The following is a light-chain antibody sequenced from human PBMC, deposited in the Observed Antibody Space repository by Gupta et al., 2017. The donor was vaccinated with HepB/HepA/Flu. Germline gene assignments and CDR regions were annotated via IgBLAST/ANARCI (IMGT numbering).Light chain of an antibody. CDR3: QQYDTLGT. J-gene: IGKJ1*01. V-gene: IGKV1-5*03. Sequence: DIQLTQSPSTLSASVGDRVTITCRASQSIRTWLAWYQHKPGKAPKLLIHKASSFKSGVPSRFSGSGSGTEFPLTISSLQPDDSATYYCQQYDTLGTFGQGTKVEIK. CDR2: KAS. CDR1: QSIRTW.